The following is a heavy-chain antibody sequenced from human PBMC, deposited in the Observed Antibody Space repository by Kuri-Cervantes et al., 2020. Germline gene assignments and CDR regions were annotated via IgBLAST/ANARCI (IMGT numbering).Heavy chain of an antibody. Sequence: GGSLRLSCAASGFTFSSYAMSWVRQAPGKGLEWVSAISGSGGSTYYADSVKGRFTISRDNSKNTLYLQMNSLRAEDTAVYYCAPSQSGSYSRFDYWGQGTLVTVSS. V-gene: IGHV3-23*01. CDR3: APSQSGSYSRFDY. CDR2: ISGSGGST. D-gene: IGHD1-26*01. CDR1: GFTFSSYA. J-gene: IGHJ4*02.